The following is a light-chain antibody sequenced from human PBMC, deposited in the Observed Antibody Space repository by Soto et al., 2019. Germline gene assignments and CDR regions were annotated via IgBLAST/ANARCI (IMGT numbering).Light chain of an antibody. CDR1: QSVSNNY. J-gene: IGKJ5*01. CDR3: QRIT. Sequence: EIVITHSPATLSFSPVERATLSCRASQSVSNNYLAWYQQKPGQAPRLLIYGASNRATGIPDRFSGSGSGTDFTLTINGLEPEDSAVYYCQRITFGQGTRLEIK. CDR2: GAS. V-gene: IGKV3-20*01.